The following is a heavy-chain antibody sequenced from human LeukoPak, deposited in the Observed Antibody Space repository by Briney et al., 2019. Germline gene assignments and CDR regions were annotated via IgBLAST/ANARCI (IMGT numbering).Heavy chain of an antibody. J-gene: IGHJ6*02. Sequence: GGSLRLSCAASGFTFSSYEMNWVRQAPGKGLEWVSYISSSGSTIYYADSVKGRFTISRDKAKNSLYLQMNSLRAEDTAVYYCAREYADYYGSGSYTFDYYYGMDVWGQGTTVTVSS. CDR3: AREYADYYGSGSYTFDYYYGMDV. CDR1: GFTFSSYE. D-gene: IGHD3-10*01. V-gene: IGHV3-48*03. CDR2: ISSSGSTI.